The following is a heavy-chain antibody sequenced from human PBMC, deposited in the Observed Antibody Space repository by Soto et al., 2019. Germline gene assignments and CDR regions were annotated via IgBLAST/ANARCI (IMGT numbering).Heavy chain of an antibody. J-gene: IGHJ6*03. Sequence: SVKVSCKASGFTFTSSAMQWVRQARGQRLEWIGWIVVGSGNTNYAQKFQERVTITRDMSTSTAYMELSSLRSEDTAVYYCAAARYYDFWSGYKGHYYMDVWGKGTTVTVSS. CDR3: AAARYYDFWSGYKGHYYMDV. D-gene: IGHD3-3*01. V-gene: IGHV1-58*02. CDR1: GFTFTSSA. CDR2: IVVGSGNT.